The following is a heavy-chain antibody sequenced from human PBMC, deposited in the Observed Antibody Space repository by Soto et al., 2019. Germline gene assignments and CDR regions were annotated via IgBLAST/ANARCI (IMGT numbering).Heavy chain of an antibody. Sequence: GASVKVSCKASGFTFTSSAMQWVRQARGQRLEWIGWTVVGSGNTNYAQKFQERVTMTRDTSTSTAYMELRSLRSDDTAVYYCARGGYCSGGSCYANYYYYGMDVWGQGTTVTVSS. CDR2: TVVGSGNT. V-gene: IGHV1-58*02. CDR1: GFTFTSSA. J-gene: IGHJ6*02. D-gene: IGHD2-15*01. CDR3: ARGGYCSGGSCYANYYYYGMDV.